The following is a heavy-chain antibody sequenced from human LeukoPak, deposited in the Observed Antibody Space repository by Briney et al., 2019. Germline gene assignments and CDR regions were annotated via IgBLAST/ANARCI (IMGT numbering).Heavy chain of an antibody. V-gene: IGHV1-18*01. Sequence: GASVKVSCKASGYTFTNYGISWVRQAPGQGLEWMGWISAYNGNTNYAQKLQGRVTMTTDTSTSTAYMELMSLRSDDTAVYYCATGTSQQRISYSSSWYRRRLSDYYYGMDVWGQGTTVTVSS. J-gene: IGHJ6*02. CDR2: ISAYNGNT. CDR1: GYTFTNYG. CDR3: ATGTSQQRISYSSSWYRRRLSDYYYGMDV. D-gene: IGHD6-13*01.